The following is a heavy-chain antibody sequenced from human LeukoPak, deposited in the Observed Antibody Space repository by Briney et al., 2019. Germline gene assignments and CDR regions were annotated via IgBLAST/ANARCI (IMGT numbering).Heavy chain of an antibody. CDR2: IYYSGST. Sequence: SETLSLTCAVYGGSFSGYYWSWIRQPPGKGLEWIGSIYYSGSTYYNPSLKSRVTISVDTSKNQFSLKLSSVTAADTAVYYCATESISSWLTRPYYFDYWGQGTLVTVSS. D-gene: IGHD6-13*01. J-gene: IGHJ4*02. CDR3: ATESISSWLTRPYYFDY. CDR1: GGSFSGYY. V-gene: IGHV4-34*01.